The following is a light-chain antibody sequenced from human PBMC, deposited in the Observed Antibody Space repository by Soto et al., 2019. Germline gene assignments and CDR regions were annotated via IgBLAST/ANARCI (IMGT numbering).Light chain of an antibody. V-gene: IGKV1-5*01. CDR1: ESIRTW. Sequence: DIQMTQAPSTLAESIGDRVTITCRASESIRTWLAWYQHKPGKAPKFLIYDASSLESGVPSRFSGSGSGTEFTLTISNLQPDDFATYFCQQYNNYPRTFGQGTKVDI. CDR3: QQYNNYPRT. CDR2: DAS. J-gene: IGKJ1*01.